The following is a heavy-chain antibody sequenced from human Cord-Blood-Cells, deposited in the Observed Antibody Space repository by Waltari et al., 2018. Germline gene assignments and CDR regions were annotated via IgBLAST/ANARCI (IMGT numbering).Heavy chain of an antibody. J-gene: IGHJ3*02. CDR1: GGSISSSSYY. V-gene: IGHV4-39*01. CDR3: ARPHSSSDAFDI. Sequence: QLQLQESGPGLVKPSETLSLTCTVSGGSISSSSYYWGWIRQPPGKGLEWIGSIYYSGSTYYHPSLKSRVTISVDTSKNQFSLKLSSVTAADTAVYCCARPHSSSDAFDIWGQGTMVTVSS. CDR2: IYYSGST. D-gene: IGHD6-6*01.